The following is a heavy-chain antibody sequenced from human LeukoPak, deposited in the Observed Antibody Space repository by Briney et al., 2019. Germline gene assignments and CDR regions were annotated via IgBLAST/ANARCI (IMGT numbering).Heavy chain of an antibody. CDR3: ARHSYDSSGWTYYFDY. V-gene: IGHV4-30-4*01. Sequence: PSETLSLTCTVSDGSISSGDYYWSWIRQPPGKGLEWIGYIYYSGSTYYNPSLKSRVTISVDTSKNQFSLKLSSVTAADTAVYYCARHSYDSSGWTYYFDYWGQGTLVTVSS. CDR1: DGSISSGDYY. D-gene: IGHD3-22*01. J-gene: IGHJ4*02. CDR2: IYYSGST.